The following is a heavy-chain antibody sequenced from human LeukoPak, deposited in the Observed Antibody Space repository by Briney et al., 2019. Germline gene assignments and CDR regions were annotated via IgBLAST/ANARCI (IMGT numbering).Heavy chain of an antibody. CDR1: GFTFSDYY. Sequence: PGGSLRLSCAASGFTFSDYYMSWIRQAPGKGLEWVSRISSSGSTIYYADSVKGRFTISRDNAKNSLYLQMNSLRAEDTAVYYCARGFTAVAGSWFDPWGQGTLVTVSS. J-gene: IGHJ5*02. V-gene: IGHV3-11*04. D-gene: IGHD6-19*01. CDR2: ISSSGSTI. CDR3: ARGFTAVAGSWFDP.